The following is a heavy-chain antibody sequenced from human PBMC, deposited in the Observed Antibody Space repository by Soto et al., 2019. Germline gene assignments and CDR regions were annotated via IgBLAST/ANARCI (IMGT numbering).Heavy chain of an antibody. CDR2: IPPGGSP. CDR1: GGSFSSHS. V-gene: IGHV4-34*01. CDR3: ATYDVGTIIQDY. J-gene: IGHJ4*02. D-gene: IGHD2-21*02. Sequence: PSETLSLTCAVYGGSFSSHSRSWFRQSPGKGLEWIGEIPPGGSPNYNPSLKSRVTMSGETSKNQFSLELSSLTAADTAVYYCATYDVGTIIQDYWGQGTLVTVSS.